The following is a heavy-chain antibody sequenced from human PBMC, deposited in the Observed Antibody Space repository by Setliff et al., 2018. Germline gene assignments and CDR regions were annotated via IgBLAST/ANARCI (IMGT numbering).Heavy chain of an antibody. J-gene: IGHJ3*02. CDR2: IRQRGRT. Sequence: PSETLSLTCGVSGVSITSGHYWGWIRQSPGKGLEWLATIRQRGRTYYNPSLNSRVTISLDTSKNHFSLKLRSVTAEDSAVYYCASPGRDNLDSPFDAFDIWGQGTKGTVS. CDR1: GVSITSGHY. V-gene: IGHV4-38-2*01. D-gene: IGHD3-3*01. CDR3: ASPGRDNLDSPFDAFDI.